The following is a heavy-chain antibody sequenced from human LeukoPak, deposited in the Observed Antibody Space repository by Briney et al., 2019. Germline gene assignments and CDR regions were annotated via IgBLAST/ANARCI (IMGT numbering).Heavy chain of an antibody. CDR1: GFTFSNYA. CDR3: ARQQDTTNPGY. V-gene: IGHV3-64*04. Sequence: GGSLRLSCSASGFTFSNYAMHWVRQAPGKGLEYVSAISSNGGSTYYADSVKGRFTISRDNSKNTLYLQMNGLRAEDTAVYYCARQQDTTNPGYWGQGTLVTVSS. J-gene: IGHJ4*02. CDR2: ISSNGGST. D-gene: IGHD5-18*01.